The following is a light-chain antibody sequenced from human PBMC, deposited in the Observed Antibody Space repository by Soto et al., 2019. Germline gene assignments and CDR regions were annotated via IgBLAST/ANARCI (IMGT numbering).Light chain of an antibody. Sequence: EIELTHSPGTLSLSPGQVATLSCRASQSLSSIYLAWYQQKPGQAPRLLIYRTSSRATGIPDRFSGSESETDFTLTISRLEPDDSAVHYCQQYGSSPRTFGPGTKVDIK. CDR2: RTS. V-gene: IGKV3-20*01. CDR3: QQYGSSPRT. J-gene: IGKJ1*01. CDR1: QSLSSIY.